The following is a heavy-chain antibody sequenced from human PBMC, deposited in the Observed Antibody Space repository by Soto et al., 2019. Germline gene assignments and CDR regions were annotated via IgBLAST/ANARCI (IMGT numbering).Heavy chain of an antibody. D-gene: IGHD3-10*01. J-gene: IGHJ6*02. CDR2: VHHSWGS. V-gene: IGHV4-59*08. CDR1: GGSISSYS. CDR3: SRQGFGPLHCLVDV. Sequence: QVQLQEWGPGLVKPSETLSLSCTVSGGSISSYSWSWFRQSPGKRMEWIGYVHHSWGSSYNPSLQRRVAIPLDPSKSQFSLQVTSVTATDTAVYYCSRQGFGPLHCLVDVWGQGTTVTVSS.